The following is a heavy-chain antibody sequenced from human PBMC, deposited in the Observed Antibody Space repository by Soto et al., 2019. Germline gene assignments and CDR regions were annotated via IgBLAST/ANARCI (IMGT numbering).Heavy chain of an antibody. CDR3: ARGEVRGLIATGLDY. D-gene: IGHD3-10*01. V-gene: IGHV4-38-2*02. J-gene: IGHJ4*02. Sequence: SETLSLTCSVSGYSISSGFYWDWIRQPPGKGLEWIGSIYHRGNTYYNPSHNGRITISLDTSKNQFSLRLTSVTAADTSVYYCARGEVRGLIATGLDYGGQGALGTVS. CDR2: IYHRGNT. CDR1: GYSISSGFY.